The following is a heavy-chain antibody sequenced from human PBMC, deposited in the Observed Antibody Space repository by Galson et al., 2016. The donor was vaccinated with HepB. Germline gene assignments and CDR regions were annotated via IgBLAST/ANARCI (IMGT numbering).Heavy chain of an antibody. Sequence: SLRLSCAASGFSLSDYNMDWVRQAPGKGPEWVAYISSGGNVIYYAESVKGRFTISRDNAKNSLYLQMHSLRDEDTGFYFCARDGDHGYDMDYWGQGTLVTVSS. J-gene: IGHJ4*02. V-gene: IGHV3-48*02. D-gene: IGHD5-18*01. CDR2: ISSGGNVI. CDR3: ARDGDHGYDMDY. CDR1: GFSLSDYN.